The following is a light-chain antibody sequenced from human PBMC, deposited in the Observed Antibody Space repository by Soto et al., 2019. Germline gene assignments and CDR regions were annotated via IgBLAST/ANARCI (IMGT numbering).Light chain of an antibody. V-gene: IGKV3-15*01. CDR3: QQYNNWLT. J-gene: IGKJ4*01. Sequence: VVMTQSPATLSVSPGETVTLSCRASQTISSNLAWYQQQPGQAPRLLIYGASTRATGVPARFSGSGSGTEFTLTISSLQSEDFAVYYCQQYNNWLTFGGGTKVEIK. CDR1: QTISSN. CDR2: GAS.